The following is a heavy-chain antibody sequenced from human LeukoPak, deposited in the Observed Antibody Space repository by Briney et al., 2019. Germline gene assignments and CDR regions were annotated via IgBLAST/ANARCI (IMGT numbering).Heavy chain of an antibody. D-gene: IGHD6-13*01. V-gene: IGHV2-5*01. Sequence: ESGPTLVKPTQTLTLTCTFSGFSLSTSGVGVGWIRQPPGKALEWLALIYWNDDKRYSPSLKSRLTTTKDTSKNHVVLTMTNMDPVDTATYYCAHRVLFAAAGYNWFDPWGQGTLVTVSS. J-gene: IGHJ5*02. CDR1: GFSLSTSGVG. CDR2: IYWNDDK. CDR3: AHRVLFAAAGYNWFDP.